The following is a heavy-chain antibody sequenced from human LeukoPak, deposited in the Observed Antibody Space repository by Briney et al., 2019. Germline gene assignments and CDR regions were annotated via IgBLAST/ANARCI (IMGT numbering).Heavy chain of an antibody. CDR2: IYYSGNT. Sequence: SETLSLTCTVSGGSSRSRSYYWGWIRQPPGKGLEWIGSIYYSGNTYYNPSLKSRVTISVDTSKNQFSLKLSSVTAADTAVYYCARDVSGWADYWGQGTLVTVSS. D-gene: IGHD6-19*01. CDR3: ARDVSGWADY. V-gene: IGHV4-39*07. J-gene: IGHJ4*02. CDR1: GGSSRSRSYY.